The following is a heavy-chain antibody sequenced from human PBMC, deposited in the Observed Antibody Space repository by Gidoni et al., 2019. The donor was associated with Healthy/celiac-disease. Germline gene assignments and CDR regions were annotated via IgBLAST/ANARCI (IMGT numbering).Heavy chain of an antibody. CDR1: AFTFSNSW. V-gene: IGHV3-74*01. J-gene: IGHJ6*02. CDR3: ARSSDGGNSLGYGMDV. Sequence: EVQLVESGGGLVQPGGSLRLSFAASAFTFSNSWMHWVRHAPGKGLVWVSRINSDGSSTSYADSVKGRFTISRDNAKNTLYLQMNSLRAEDTAVYYCARSSDGGNSLGYGMDVWGQGTTVTVSS. D-gene: IGHD2-21*02. CDR2: INSDGSST.